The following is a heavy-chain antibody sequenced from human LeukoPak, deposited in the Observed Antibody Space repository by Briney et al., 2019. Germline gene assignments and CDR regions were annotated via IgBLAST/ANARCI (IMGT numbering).Heavy chain of an antibody. V-gene: IGHV4-59*08. D-gene: IGHD3-10*01. J-gene: IGHJ4*02. CDR1: GGSISSYY. CDR3: AKHYMGSSYNHGLDC. CDR2: IYYSGST. Sequence: SETLSLTCTVSGGSISSYYWSWIRQPPGKGLEWIGYIYYSGSTHYNPSLKGRVTISVDTSKNQFSLKLSSVTAADTALYYCAKHYMGSSYNHGLDCWGQGTLVTVSS.